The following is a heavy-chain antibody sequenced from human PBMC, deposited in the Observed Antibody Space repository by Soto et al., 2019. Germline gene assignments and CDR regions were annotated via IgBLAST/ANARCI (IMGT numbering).Heavy chain of an antibody. Sequence: EVPLLESGGGLVQPGGSLRFSCAASGFTFSSYAMSWVRQAPGKGLEWVSAISGSGGSTYYADSVKRRFTISRENSKNPLYRQMNSLRAGDTAVYYCAKVVTMIVVVLDAFDIWGQGTMVTVSS. CDR3: AKVVTMIVVVLDAFDI. D-gene: IGHD3-22*01. J-gene: IGHJ3*02. V-gene: IGHV3-23*01. CDR1: GFTFSSYA. CDR2: ISGSGGST.